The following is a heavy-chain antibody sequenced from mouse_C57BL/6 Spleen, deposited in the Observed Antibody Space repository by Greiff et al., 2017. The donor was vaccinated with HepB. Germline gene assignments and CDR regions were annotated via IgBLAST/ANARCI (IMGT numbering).Heavy chain of an antibody. CDR1: GYTFTSYW. J-gene: IGHJ3*01. V-gene: IGHV1-52*01. CDR3: ARSGGSGYWFAY. CDR2: IDPSDSET. D-gene: IGHD3-2*02. Sequence: QVQLQQSGAELVRPGSSVKLSCKASGYTFTSYWMHWVKQRPIQGLEWIGNIDPSDSETHYNQKFKDKATLTVDKSSSTAYMQLSSLTSEDSAVYYCARSGGSGYWFAYWGQGTLVTVSA.